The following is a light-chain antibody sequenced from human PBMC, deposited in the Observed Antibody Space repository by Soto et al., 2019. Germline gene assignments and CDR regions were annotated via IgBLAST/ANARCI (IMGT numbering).Light chain of an antibody. Sequence: QSALTQPPSVSGAPGQRVTISCTGSSSSIGAGYDVHWYQQLPGTAPKLLVHGNTDRPSGVPDRFSGSKSGTSASLAITGLQAEDEADYYCQSYDSSLSGWLFGGGTKLTVL. V-gene: IGLV1-40*01. CDR3: QSYDSSLSGWL. CDR2: GNT. CDR1: SSSIGAGYD. J-gene: IGLJ2*01.